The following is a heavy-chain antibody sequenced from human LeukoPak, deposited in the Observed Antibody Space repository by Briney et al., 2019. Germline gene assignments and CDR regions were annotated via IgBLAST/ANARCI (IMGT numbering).Heavy chain of an antibody. V-gene: IGHV1-2*02. Sequence: GASVKVSCKASGYTFTGYYMHWVRQAPGQGLEWMGWINPNSGGTNYAQKFQGRVTMIRDTSISTAYMELSRLRSDDTAVYYCARGSDDFWSGYSPSYWGQGTLVTVSS. CDR3: ARGSDDFWSGYSPSY. CDR1: GYTFTGYY. D-gene: IGHD3-3*01. CDR2: INPNSGGT. J-gene: IGHJ4*02.